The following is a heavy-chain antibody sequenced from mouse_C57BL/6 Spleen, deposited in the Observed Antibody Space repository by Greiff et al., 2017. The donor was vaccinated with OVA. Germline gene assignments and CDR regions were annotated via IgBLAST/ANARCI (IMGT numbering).Heavy chain of an antibody. V-gene: IGHV3-6*01. CDR3: ARGIYDGSFDY. D-gene: IGHD2-3*01. Sequence: EVKLQESGPGLVKPSQSLSLTCSVTGYSITSGYYWNWIRQFPGNKLEWMGYISYDGSNNYNPSLKNRISITRDTSKNQFFLKLNSVTTEDTATYYCARGIYDGSFDYWGQGTTLTVSS. CDR1: GYSITSGYY. CDR2: ISYDGSN. J-gene: IGHJ2*01.